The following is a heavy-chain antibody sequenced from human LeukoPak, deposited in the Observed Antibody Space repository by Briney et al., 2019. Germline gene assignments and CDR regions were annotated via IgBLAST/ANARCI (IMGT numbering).Heavy chain of an antibody. V-gene: IGHV3-23*01. CDR1: GLTFSSYA. J-gene: IGHJ3*02. CDR2: IGGSGGST. Sequence: PGGSLRLSCAASGLTFSSYAMSWVRQAPGKGLEWVSAIGGSGGSTYYADSVKGRFTISRDNSKNTLYLQMNSLRAEDTAVYYCARRHPSRHGDRRDAFDIWGQGTMVTVSS. CDR3: ARRHPSRHGDRRDAFDI. D-gene: IGHD4-17*01.